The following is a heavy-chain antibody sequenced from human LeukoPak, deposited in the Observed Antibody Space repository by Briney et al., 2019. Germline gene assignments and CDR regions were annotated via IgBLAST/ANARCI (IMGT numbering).Heavy chain of an antibody. D-gene: IGHD3-22*01. CDR3: ARAYDSSGYYLLGY. CDR2: IYYSGST. Sequence: SETLSLTCTVSGGSISSGDYCWSWIRPPPGKGLVWIGYIYYSGSTHYHPSLKSRLTISLDTSKTQFSLKLRSVTAADTAVHYCARAYDSSGYYLLGYWGQGTLVTVSS. CDR1: GGSISSGDYC. V-gene: IGHV4-30-4*08. J-gene: IGHJ4*02.